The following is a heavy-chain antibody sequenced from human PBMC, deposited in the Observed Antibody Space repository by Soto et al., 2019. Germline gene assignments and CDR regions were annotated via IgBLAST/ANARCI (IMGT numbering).Heavy chain of an antibody. D-gene: IGHD3-10*01. CDR2: IYPGDSDT. Sequence: PGESLKISCQGSGYSFTSYWIGWVRQMPGKGLEWMGIIYPGDSDTRYSPSFQGQVTISADKSISTAYLQWSSLKASDTAMYYCAVTMIRPQDAFDIWGQGTMVTVSS. J-gene: IGHJ3*02. V-gene: IGHV5-51*01. CDR3: AVTMIRPQDAFDI. CDR1: GYSFTSYW.